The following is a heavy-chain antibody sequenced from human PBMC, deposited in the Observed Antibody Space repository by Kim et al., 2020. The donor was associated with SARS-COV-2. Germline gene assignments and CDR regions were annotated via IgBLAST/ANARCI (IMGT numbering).Heavy chain of an antibody. CDR2: IWYDGIKK. CDR3: ARESGWYGNYYGMDV. Sequence: AGSLRLSCEASGFPFSSYGMHWVRQAPGKGLEWVAVIWYDGIKKYYEDSVKGRFTISRDNSNNTVHLQMNSLRVEDTAMYYCARESGWYGNYYGMDVWGQGTTVTVSS. CDR1: GFPFSSYG. V-gene: IGHV3-33*01. J-gene: IGHJ6*02. D-gene: IGHD6-13*01.